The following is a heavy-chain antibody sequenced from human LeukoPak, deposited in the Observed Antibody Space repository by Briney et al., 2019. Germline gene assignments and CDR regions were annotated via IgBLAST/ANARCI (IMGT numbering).Heavy chain of an antibody. D-gene: IGHD2-21*01. CDR1: GGTFSSYA. V-gene: IGHV1-69*13. CDR2: IIPIFGTA. CDR3: ATSYCGGDCYSSLFEGSSFDY. Sequence: ASVKVSCKASGGTFSSYAISWVRQAPGQGLEWMGGIIPIFGTANYAQKFQGRVTITADESTSTAYMELSSLRSEDTAVYYCATSYCGGDCYSSLFEGSSFDYWGQGTLVTVSS. J-gene: IGHJ4*02.